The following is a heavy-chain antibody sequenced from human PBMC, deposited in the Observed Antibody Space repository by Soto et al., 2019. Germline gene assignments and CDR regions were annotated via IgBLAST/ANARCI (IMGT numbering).Heavy chain of an antibody. J-gene: IGHJ1*01. CDR3: VKWWSSATNYFSY. D-gene: IGHD2-15*01. Sequence: GGYPGLCCAASGVTCSRYAMRWVRQAPGKGLEWVSAISGSGGSTYYADSVKGRFTISRDNSKNTLYLQMNSLRAEDTAVYYCVKWWSSATNYFSYSGQRTSDTVSS. CDR1: GVTCSRYA. V-gene: IGHV3-23*01. CDR2: ISGSGGST.